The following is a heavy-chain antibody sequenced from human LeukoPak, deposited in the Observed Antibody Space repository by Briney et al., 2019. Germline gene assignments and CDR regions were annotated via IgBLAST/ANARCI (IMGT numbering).Heavy chain of an antibody. J-gene: IGHJ6*02. CDR3: ARGRSAYYSLDV. CDR2: IIPIFDQV. CDR1: GGTFSSYA. Sequence: SVKVSCKASGGTFSSYAISWVRQAPGQGLEWMGRIIPIFDQVNSAQNFQGRVTLTADKSTSTAYMELSSLRSEDTAVYYCARGRSAYYSLDVWCQGTTITVFS. V-gene: IGHV1-69*04.